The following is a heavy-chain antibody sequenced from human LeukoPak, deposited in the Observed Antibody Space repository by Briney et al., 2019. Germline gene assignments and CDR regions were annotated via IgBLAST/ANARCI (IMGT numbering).Heavy chain of an antibody. J-gene: IGHJ4*02. D-gene: IGHD6-13*01. V-gene: IGHV1-69*05. CDR3: ARQYSSSWNYFDY. CDR1: GGTFSSYA. Sequence: ASVKVSCKASGGTFSSYAISWVRQAPGQGLEWTGRIIPIFGTANYAQKFQGRVTITTDESTSTAYMELSSLRSEDTAVYYCARQYSSSWNYFDYWGQGTLVTVSS. CDR2: IIPIFGTA.